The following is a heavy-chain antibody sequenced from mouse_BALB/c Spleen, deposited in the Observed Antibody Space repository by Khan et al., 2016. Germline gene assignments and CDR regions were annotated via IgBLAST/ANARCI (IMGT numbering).Heavy chain of an antibody. J-gene: IGHJ4*01. CDR2: ISYSGST. CDR1: GYSITSDYA. V-gene: IGHV3-2*02. Sequence: EVKLLESGPGLVKPSQSLSLTCTVTGYSITSDYAWNWIRQFPGNRLEWMGYISYSGSTSYNPSLKSRISITRDTSKNQFFLQLNSVTSEDTATYYCARSDYGDNDAMDYWGQGTSVTVSS. D-gene: IGHD1-1*01. CDR3: ARSDYGDNDAMDY.